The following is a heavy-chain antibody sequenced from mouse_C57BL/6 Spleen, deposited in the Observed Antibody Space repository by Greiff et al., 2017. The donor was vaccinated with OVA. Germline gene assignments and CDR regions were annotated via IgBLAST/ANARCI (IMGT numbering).Heavy chain of an antibody. V-gene: IGHV2-3*01. CDR3: AKEGDSSGYYAMDY. CDR1: GFSLTSYG. CDR2: IWGDGST. Sequence: VKVVESGPGLVAPSQSLSITCTVSGFSLTSYGVSWVRQPPGKGLEWLGVIWGDGSTNYHSALISRLSISKDNSKSQVFLKLNSLQTDDTATYYCAKEGDSSGYYAMDYWGQGTSVTVSS. J-gene: IGHJ4*01. D-gene: IGHD3-2*02.